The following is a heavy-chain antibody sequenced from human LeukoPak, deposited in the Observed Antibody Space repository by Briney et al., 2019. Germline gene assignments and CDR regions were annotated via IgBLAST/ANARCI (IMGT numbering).Heavy chain of an antibody. CDR2: IYFSGNT. D-gene: IGHD3-22*01. Sequence: PSETLSLTCTVSGGSISSSNYYWGWIRQPPGKGLEWIGNIYFSGNTYYNPSLKSRVTISVDTSKNQFSLKLSSVTAADTAVYYCARQSGRYYDSSGVFDYWGQGTLVTVSS. CDR1: GGSISSSNYY. J-gene: IGHJ4*02. CDR3: ARQSGRYYDSSGVFDY. V-gene: IGHV4-39*01.